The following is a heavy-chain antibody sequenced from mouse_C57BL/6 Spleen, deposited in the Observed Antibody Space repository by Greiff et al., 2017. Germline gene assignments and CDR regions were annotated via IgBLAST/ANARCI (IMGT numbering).Heavy chain of an antibody. CDR1: GFTFSSYG. CDR3: ARPITTVVPRYFDV. CDR2: ISSGGSYT. D-gene: IGHD1-1*01. J-gene: IGHJ1*03. Sequence: EVKLMESGGDLVKPGGSLKLSCAASGFTFSSYGMSWVRQTPDKRLEWVATISSGGSYTYYPDSVKGRFTISRDNAKNTLYLQMSSLKSEDTAMYYCARPITTVVPRYFDVWGTGTTVTVSS. V-gene: IGHV5-6*01.